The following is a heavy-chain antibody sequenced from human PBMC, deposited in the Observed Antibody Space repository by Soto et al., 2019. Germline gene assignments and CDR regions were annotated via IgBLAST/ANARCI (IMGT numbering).Heavy chain of an antibody. Sequence: QTGWSLRLSCGTSGFTFGNYGMGWVRQAPGKGLYWVSGISSSSRRTYYADSVRGRFTISRDNSKNTLYLQMDTLRADDTAVYYCAKVAKYGVVIEYFDSWGQGSLVTSPQ. J-gene: IGHJ4*02. CDR1: GFTFGNYG. D-gene: IGHD3-3*01. CDR2: ISSSSRRT. CDR3: AKVAKYGVVIEYFDS. V-gene: IGHV3-23*01.